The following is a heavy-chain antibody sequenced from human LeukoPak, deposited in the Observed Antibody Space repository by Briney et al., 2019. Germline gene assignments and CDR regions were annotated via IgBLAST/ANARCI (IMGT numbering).Heavy chain of an antibody. CDR2: ISAYNGNT. D-gene: IGHD4-17*01. CDR3: ARDLSHGDYRDWFGP. Sequence: ASVKVSCKASGYTFTSYGISWVRQAPGQGLEWMGWISAYNGNTNYAQKLQGRVTMTTDTSTSTAYMELRSLRSDDTAVYYCARDLSHGDYRDWFGPWGQGTLVTVSS. J-gene: IGHJ5*02. CDR1: GYTFTSYG. V-gene: IGHV1-18*01.